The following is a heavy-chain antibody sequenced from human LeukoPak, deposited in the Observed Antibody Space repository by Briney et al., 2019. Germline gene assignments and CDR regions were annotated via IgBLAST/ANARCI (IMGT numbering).Heavy chain of an antibody. J-gene: IGHJ4*02. Sequence: GGSLRLSCAASGFTFSNYAMSWVRQAPGKGLEWVSAITGSGGTTYYADSAKGRFTISRDNSKNTVYLQMNSLRAEDTAVYYCAKWPDKYGIKAYADFWGQGTLVTVSS. D-gene: IGHD2-8*01. V-gene: IGHV3-23*01. CDR3: AKWPDKYGIKAYADF. CDR2: ITGSGGTT. CDR1: GFTFSNYA.